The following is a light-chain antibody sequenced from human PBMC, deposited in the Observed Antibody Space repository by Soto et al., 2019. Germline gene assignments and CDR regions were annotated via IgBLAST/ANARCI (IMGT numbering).Light chain of an antibody. CDR2: GAS. J-gene: IGKJ2*01. CDR3: QQYGSSLYT. CDR1: QSVSSSY. Sequence: EIVLTQSPGTLSLSPGERATLSCRASQSVSSSYLAWYQQKPGQAPRLLIYGASHRATGIPDRFSGSGSGTDFTLTISRLEPEDFAVYYCQQYGSSLYTFGQGTKLEIK. V-gene: IGKV3-20*01.